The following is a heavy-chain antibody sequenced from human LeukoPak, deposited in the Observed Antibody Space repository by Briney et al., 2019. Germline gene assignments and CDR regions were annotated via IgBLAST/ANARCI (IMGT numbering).Heavy chain of an antibody. CDR2: ISYDGNNK. CDR3: AKAGGTVTSSVLLTT. Sequence: PGGSLRLSCAASGFTFSTYAIHWVRQAPGKVLEWVAVISYDGNNKYYADSVKGRFTISRDNSKNTLYLQMNSLRAEDTAVYYCAKAGGTVTSSVLLTTWGQGTLVTVSS. D-gene: IGHD4-17*01. CDR1: GFTFSTYA. J-gene: IGHJ5*02. V-gene: IGHV3-30-3*02.